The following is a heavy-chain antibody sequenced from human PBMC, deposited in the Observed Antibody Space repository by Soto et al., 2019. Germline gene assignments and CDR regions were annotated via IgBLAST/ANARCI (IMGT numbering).Heavy chain of an antibody. D-gene: IGHD2-15*01. CDR1: GYTFTSYY. V-gene: IGHV1-46*03. CDR3: ARPGVVVVGDTNDAFDI. CDR2: INPSGGST. Sequence: QVQLVQSGAEVKKPGASVKVSCKASGYTFTSYYMHWVRQAPGQGLEWMGIINPSGGSTSYAQKFQGGATMTRDTSTSTVYMELSSLRSEDTAVYYCARPGVVVVGDTNDAFDIWGQGTMVTVSS. J-gene: IGHJ3*02.